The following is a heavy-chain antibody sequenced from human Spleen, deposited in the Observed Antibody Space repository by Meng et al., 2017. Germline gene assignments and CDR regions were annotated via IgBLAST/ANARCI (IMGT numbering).Heavy chain of an antibody. CDR2: IIPIFGTA. V-gene: IGHV1-69*06. CDR1: GYTFTYYG. CDR3: ASRGGPAYGMDV. J-gene: IGHJ6*02. Sequence: SVKVPCKASGYTFTYYGLNWVRQAPGKGLEWMGGIIPIFGTANYAQKFQGRVTITADKSTSTAYMELSSLRSEDTAVYYCASRGGPAYGMDVWGQGTTVTVSS. D-gene: IGHD3-10*01.